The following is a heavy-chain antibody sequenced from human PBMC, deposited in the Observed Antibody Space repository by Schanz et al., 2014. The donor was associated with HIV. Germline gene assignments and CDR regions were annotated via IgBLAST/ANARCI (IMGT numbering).Heavy chain of an antibody. CDR2: ISSTGNTI. D-gene: IGHD5-18*01. CDR3: ARETIQLCPDY. CDR1: GFTFTDYG. V-gene: IGHV3-48*04. Sequence: EVQLLESGGGLVQPGGSLKLSCAASGFTFTDYGMHWVRQAPGKGLEWVSYISSTGNTIYYVDSVKGRFTISRDNAKNSLYLQINSLRAEDTAVYYCARETIQLCPDYWGQGTLVTVSS. J-gene: IGHJ4*02.